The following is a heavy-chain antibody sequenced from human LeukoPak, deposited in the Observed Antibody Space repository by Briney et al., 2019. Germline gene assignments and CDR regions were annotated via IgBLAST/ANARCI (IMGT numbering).Heavy chain of an antibody. J-gene: IGHJ5*02. CDR1: GYTFTSYD. Sequence: ASVKVSCKASGYTFTSYDIYWVRQAPGQGLEWMGWMNPHSENTGYAQKFQGRVSMTRNTPTSTAYMELSSLRSEDTAVYYCTRGPRNDPWGQGTLVTVSS. CDR2: MNPHSENT. CDR3: TRGPRNDP. D-gene: IGHD1-14*01. V-gene: IGHV1-8*01.